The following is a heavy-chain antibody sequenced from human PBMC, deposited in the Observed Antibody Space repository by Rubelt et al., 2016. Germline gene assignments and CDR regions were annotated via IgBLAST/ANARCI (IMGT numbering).Heavy chain of an antibody. D-gene: IGHD2-2*01. Sequence: QLQLQESGPGLVKPSETLSLTCSVSGGSITSTSYYWAWVRQPPGKGLEWIGGVHSSVTTYYGSSLRRRGTVSVDTPKNQFSLKMTVVTAADTAVDYCARHSRVIPTAICAFDIWGQGTMVTVSS. CDR1: GGSITSTSYY. V-gene: IGHV4-39*01. J-gene: IGHJ3*02. CDR3: ARHSRVIPTAICAFDI. CDR2: VHSSVTT.